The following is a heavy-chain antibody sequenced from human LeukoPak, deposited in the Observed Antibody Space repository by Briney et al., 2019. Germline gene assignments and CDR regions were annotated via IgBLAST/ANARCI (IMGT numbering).Heavy chain of an antibody. V-gene: IGHV1-8*03. J-gene: IGHJ5*02. CDR3: ARAPRGVVIPPDWFDP. CDR2: MNPNSGNT. Sequence: ASVKVSCKASGYTFTDYYLHWVRQATGQGLEWMGWMNPNSGNTGYAQKFQGRVTITRNTSISTAYMELSSLRSEDTAVYYCARAPRGVVIPPDWFDPWGQGTLVTVSS. D-gene: IGHD3-3*01. CDR1: GYTFTDYY.